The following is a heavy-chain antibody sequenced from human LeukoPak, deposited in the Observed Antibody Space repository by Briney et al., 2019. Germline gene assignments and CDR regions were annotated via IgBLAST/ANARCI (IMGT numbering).Heavy chain of an antibody. Sequence: PGGSLRLSCAASGFSFSDYGMNWVRRAPGKGLEWLSHINSNGAVISYADSVKGRFTISRDTAKGSLYLQMNSLKIEGTAIYFCARDPDGDYDFDYWGQGTLVTVSS. CDR3: ARDPDGDYDFDY. CDR2: INSNGAVI. CDR1: GFSFSDYG. D-gene: IGHD4-17*01. V-gene: IGHV3-48*01. J-gene: IGHJ4*02.